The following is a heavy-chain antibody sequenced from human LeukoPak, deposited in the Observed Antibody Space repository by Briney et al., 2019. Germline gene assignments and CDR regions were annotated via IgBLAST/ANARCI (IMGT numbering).Heavy chain of an antibody. D-gene: IGHD6-19*01. J-gene: IGHJ4*02. CDR3: ARHSGSGWQALGY. CDR2: TSYNGNT. CDR1: GGTFSSYA. Sequence: SVKVSCKASGGTFSSYAISWVRQAPGQGLEWMGWTSYNGNTNYAQKFQDRVTMATDTSTTTAYMELRSLESDDTAVYYCARHSGSGWQALGYWGQGTLVTVSS. V-gene: IGHV1-18*01.